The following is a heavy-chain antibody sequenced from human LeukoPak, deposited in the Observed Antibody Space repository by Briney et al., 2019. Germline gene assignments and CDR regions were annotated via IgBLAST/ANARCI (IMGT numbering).Heavy chain of an antibody. CDR2: IYYSGST. CDR3: ARPGRGAYDAFDI. Sequence: SETLSLTCTVSGGSISSYYWSWIRQPPGKGLEWIGYIYYSGSTNYNPSLKSRVTISVDTSKNQFPLKLSSVTAADTAVYYCARPGRGAYDAFDIWGQGTMVTVSS. J-gene: IGHJ3*02. V-gene: IGHV4-59*08. CDR1: GGSISSYY. D-gene: IGHD1-26*01.